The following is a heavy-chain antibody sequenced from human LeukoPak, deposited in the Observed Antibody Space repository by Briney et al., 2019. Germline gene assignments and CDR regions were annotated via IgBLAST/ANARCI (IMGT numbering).Heavy chain of an antibody. CDR2: IYSGGST. CDR1: GFTVSSNY. J-gene: IGHJ3*02. D-gene: IGHD3-9*01. CDR3: ARDDRRYFDSQGAFDT. V-gene: IGHV3-66*01. Sequence: PGGSLRLSCAASGFTVSSNYMSWVRQAPGKGLEWVSVIYSGGSTYYADSVKGRFTISRDNSKNTLYLQMNSLRAEDTAVYYCARDDRRYFDSQGAFDTWGQGTMVTVSS.